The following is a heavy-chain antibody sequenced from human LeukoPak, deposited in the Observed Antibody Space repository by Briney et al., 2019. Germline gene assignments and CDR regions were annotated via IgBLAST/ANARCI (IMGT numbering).Heavy chain of an antibody. CDR1: GYTFTGYY. CDR2: INSNRGGT. D-gene: IGHD6-19*01. Sequence: ASVKVSCKASGYTFTGYYMHWVRQPPGQGLEWMGWINSNRGGTNYAQKCEGRVTMTRNTTISTAYMELSRLTSEDTAVYYCTRGPALISGWWEAVYWGQGTLVTVSS. CDR3: TRGPALISGWWEAVY. J-gene: IGHJ4*02. V-gene: IGHV1-2*02.